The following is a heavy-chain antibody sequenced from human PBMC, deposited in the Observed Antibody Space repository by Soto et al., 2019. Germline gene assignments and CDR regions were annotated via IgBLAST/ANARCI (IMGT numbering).Heavy chain of an antibody. CDR3: STAGQWYFWIASYFEH. CDR2: SKPKTDSGDTI. CDR1: GLSVTNAW. D-gene: IGHD3-3*01. J-gene: IGHJ4*02. V-gene: IGHV3-15*01. Sequence: PGGSLSIPCAASGLSVTNAWLSWFRQTPGKWLEWVGRSKPKTDSGDTIQYPASVKARFITSRDDLIDILYLEMNSLKPDYTGVYFCSTAGQWYFWIASYFEHWGQGXPVTVSS.